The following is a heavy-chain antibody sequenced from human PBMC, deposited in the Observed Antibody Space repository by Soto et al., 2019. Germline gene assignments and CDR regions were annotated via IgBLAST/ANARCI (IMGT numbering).Heavy chain of an antibody. D-gene: IGHD2-2*02. V-gene: IGHV4-39*01. Sequence: SETLSLTCTVSGGSISSSSYYWGWIRQPPGKGLEWIGSIYYSGSTYYNPSLKSRVTISVDTSKNQFSLKLSSVTAADTAVYYCASVDGCSSTSCYRSWWFDPWGQGTLVTVSS. J-gene: IGHJ5*02. CDR1: GGSISSSSYY. CDR2: IYYSGST. CDR3: ASVDGCSSTSCYRSWWFDP.